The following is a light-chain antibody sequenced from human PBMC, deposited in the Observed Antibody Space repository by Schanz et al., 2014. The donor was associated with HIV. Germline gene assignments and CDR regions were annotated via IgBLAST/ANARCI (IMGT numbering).Light chain of an antibody. V-gene: IGLV2-14*01. Sequence: QSALTQPASVSGSPGQSITISCTGTSSDVGGYNYVSWYQQHPGKAPKLMIYDVSDRPSGVSNRFSGSKSGNTASLTVSGLQAEDEADYHCSSYAGTNNFWVFGGGTKLTVL. CDR2: DVS. CDR3: SSYAGTNNFWV. CDR1: SSDVGGYNY. J-gene: IGLJ3*02.